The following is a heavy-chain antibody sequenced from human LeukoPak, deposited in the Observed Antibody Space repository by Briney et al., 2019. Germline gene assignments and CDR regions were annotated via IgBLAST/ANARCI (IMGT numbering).Heavy chain of an antibody. J-gene: IGHJ6*02. CDR1: GGSISSGSYY. V-gene: IGHV4-61*02. CDR3: AREGGSTPKGLYYYGMDV. CDR2: IYTSGST. Sequence: SETLSLNCTVSGGSISSGSYYWSWIRQPAGKGLEWIGRIYTSGSTNYNPSLKSRVTISVDTSKNQFSLKLSSVTAADTAVYYCAREGGSTPKGLYYYGMDVWGQGTTVTVSS. D-gene: IGHD2-15*01.